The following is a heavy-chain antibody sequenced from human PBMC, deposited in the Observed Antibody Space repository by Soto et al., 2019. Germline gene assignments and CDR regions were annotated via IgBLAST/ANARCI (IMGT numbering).Heavy chain of an antibody. J-gene: IGHJ6*03. Sequence: PGGSLRLSCAASGFTVSSNYMSWVRQAPGKGLEWVSVIYSGGSTYYADSVKGRFTISRDTSKNTLYLQMNSLRAEDTAVYYCARAATARYYFYYYMDVWGRGTTVTVSS. CDR2: IYSGGST. CDR3: ARAATARYYFYYYMDV. CDR1: GFTVSSNY. D-gene: IGHD6-25*01. V-gene: IGHV3-66*01.